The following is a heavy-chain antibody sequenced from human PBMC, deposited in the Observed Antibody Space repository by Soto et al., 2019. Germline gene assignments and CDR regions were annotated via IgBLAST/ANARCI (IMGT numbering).Heavy chain of an antibody. V-gene: IGHV1-46*01. Sequence: QVQLVQSGAEVKKPGASVKVSCKASGYTFTSYYMHWVRQAPGQGLEWMGIINPSVGSTSYAQKFPGRVTMTRDTSTSTVYMELSSLRSEDTAVYYCARVWMVRGVITPLDFDYWGQGTLVTVSS. CDR1: GYTFTSYY. D-gene: IGHD3-10*01. CDR2: INPSVGST. CDR3: ARVWMVRGVITPLDFDY. J-gene: IGHJ4*02.